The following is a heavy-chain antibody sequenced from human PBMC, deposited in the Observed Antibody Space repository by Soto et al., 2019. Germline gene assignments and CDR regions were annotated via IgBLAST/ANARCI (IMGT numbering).Heavy chain of an antibody. CDR3: ARDGIAYWGGDGYPEHDY. CDR2: IWYDGRNK. D-gene: IGHD2-21*02. CDR1: GFTFSSYG. J-gene: IGHJ4*02. Sequence: QVQLVESGGGVVQPGRSLRLSCAASGFTFSSYGMHWVRQAPGKGLERVAVIWYDGRNKYYSDSVKGRFTISRDNSKNKLYLQMNSLRAEDTAVYYCARDGIAYWGGDGYPEHDYWGQGTLVTVSS. V-gene: IGHV3-33*01.